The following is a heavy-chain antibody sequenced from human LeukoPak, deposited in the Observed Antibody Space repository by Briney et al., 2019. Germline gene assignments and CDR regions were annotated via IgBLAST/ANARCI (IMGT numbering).Heavy chain of an antibody. J-gene: IGHJ4*02. V-gene: IGHV1-46*01. D-gene: IGHD1-26*01. Sequence: GASAKVSCKASGYTFTSYYMHWVRQAPGQGLEWMGIINPSGGSTSYAQKFQGRVTMTRGTSTSTVYMELSSLRSEDTAVYYCARDRKVGATTPLGYWGQGTLVTVSP. CDR1: GYTFTSYY. CDR2: INPSGGST. CDR3: ARDRKVGATTPLGY.